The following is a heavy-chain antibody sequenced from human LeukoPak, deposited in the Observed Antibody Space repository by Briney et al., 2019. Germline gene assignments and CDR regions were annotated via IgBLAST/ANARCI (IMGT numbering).Heavy chain of an antibody. CDR1: GFTFSTYG. Sequence: GGSLRLSCAASGFTFSTYGMHWVRQAPGKGLEGGSVIWNDGSNKYYADSVKGRFTISRDNSRNTLYLQMNSLRVEDTAVYYCARAVGPFDYWGQGTLVTVSS. CDR2: IWNDGSNK. CDR3: ARAVGPFDY. V-gene: IGHV3-33*01. J-gene: IGHJ4*02. D-gene: IGHD2-15*01.